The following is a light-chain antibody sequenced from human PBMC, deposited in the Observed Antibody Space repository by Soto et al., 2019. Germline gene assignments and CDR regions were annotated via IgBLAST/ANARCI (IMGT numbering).Light chain of an antibody. J-gene: IGKJ4*01. CDR2: SAS. CDR1: QGISNY. Sequence: DIQLTQSPSFLSASVGDRITIPCRASQGISNYLAWYQQKPGKAPELLAYSASTLQSGVPSRFSGGGSETEFSLTIGTLQPEDFATYYCLQLFRYPLTFGGGTKVDI. CDR3: LQLFRYPLT. V-gene: IGKV1-9*01.